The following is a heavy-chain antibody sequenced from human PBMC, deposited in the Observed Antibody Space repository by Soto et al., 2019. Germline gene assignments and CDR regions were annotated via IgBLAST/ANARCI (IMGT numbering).Heavy chain of an antibody. CDR1: GGSISSYY. V-gene: IGHV4-59*01. Sequence: SETLSLTCTVSGGSISSYYWSWIRQPPGKGLEWIGYIYYSGSTNYNPSLKSRVTISVDTSKNQFSLKLSSVTAADTAVYYCAREAYKRGATNPFFDYWGQGTLVTVSS. D-gene: IGHD1-26*01. J-gene: IGHJ4*02. CDR3: AREAYKRGATNPFFDY. CDR2: IYYSGST.